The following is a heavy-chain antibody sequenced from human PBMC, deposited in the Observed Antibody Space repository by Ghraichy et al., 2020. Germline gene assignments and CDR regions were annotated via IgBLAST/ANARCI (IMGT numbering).Heavy chain of an antibody. Sequence: SETLCLTCTVSGDHISGKYWSWIRQPRGKGLEWIGYVYDSGTNYNPSLESRVIISVDKSKNQFSLKVNSVTAADTALYYCARDHGRSIVLQWGRGTLVSVSS. V-gene: IGHV4-59*01. D-gene: IGHD2-21*01. J-gene: IGHJ1*01. CDR1: GDHISGKY. CDR2: VYDSGT. CDR3: ARDHGRSIVLQ.